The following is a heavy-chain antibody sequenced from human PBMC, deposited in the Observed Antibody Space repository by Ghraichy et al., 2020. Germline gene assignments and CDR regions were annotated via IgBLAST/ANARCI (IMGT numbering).Heavy chain of an antibody. J-gene: IGHJ5*02. CDR1: GGSFSDYD. CDR3: ARVVFSNNWTPVHWFDP. CDR2: INDSGSI. Sequence: SETLSLTCAVYGGSFSDYDWTWIRQPPGKVLEWIGEINDSGSIDYNASLKSRVSISLDTSKNQFSLKLSSVTAADTAVYFCARVVFSNNWTPVHWFDPWGQGTLVIVSS. V-gene: IGHV4-34*01. D-gene: IGHD1-1*01.